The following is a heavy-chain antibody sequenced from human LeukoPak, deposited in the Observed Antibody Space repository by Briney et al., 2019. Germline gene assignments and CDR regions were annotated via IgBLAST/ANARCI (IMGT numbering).Heavy chain of an antibody. V-gene: IGHV1-58*01. J-gene: IGHJ6*03. CDR2: IVVGSGNT. D-gene: IGHD3-9*01. CDR1: GFTFTSSA. Sequence: VASVKVSCKASGFTFTSSAVQWVRQARGQRLEWIGWIVVGSGNTNYAQKFQERVTITRDMSTSTAYMELSSLRSEDTAVYYCAAATYDILTGYHDYYYYMDVWGKGTTVTVSS. CDR3: AAATYDILTGYHDYYYYMDV.